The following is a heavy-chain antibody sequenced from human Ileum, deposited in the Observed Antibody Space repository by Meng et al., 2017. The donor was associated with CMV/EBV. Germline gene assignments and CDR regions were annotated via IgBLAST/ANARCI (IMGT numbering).Heavy chain of an antibody. Sequence: ASVKVSCKASGYTFINYGISWVRQAPGQGPEWMGWISGYDGDTRYAQKFQDRVTMTTDTSTSTAYMELRSLKSDDTAVYYCARDQSGRVSGLHSGFHFDSWGQGTVVTVSS. D-gene: IGHD6-19*01. CDR3: ARDQSGRVSGLHSGFHFDS. V-gene: IGHV1-18*04. CDR1: GYTFINYG. CDR2: ISGYDGDT. J-gene: IGHJ4*02.